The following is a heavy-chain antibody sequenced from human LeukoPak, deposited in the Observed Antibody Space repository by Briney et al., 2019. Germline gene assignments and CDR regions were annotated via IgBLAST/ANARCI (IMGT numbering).Heavy chain of an antibody. D-gene: IGHD2-2*01. CDR1: GYTFTNYD. J-gene: IGHJ6*02. Sequence: ASVKVSCKASGYTFTNYDVNWVRQAPGQGLEWMGIINPSGGSTSYAQKFQGRVTMTRDTSTSTVYMELSSLRSEDTAVYYCGRCQLPSSDYGMDVWGQGTTVTVSS. CDR2: INPSGGST. V-gene: IGHV1-46*01. CDR3: GRCQLPSSDYGMDV.